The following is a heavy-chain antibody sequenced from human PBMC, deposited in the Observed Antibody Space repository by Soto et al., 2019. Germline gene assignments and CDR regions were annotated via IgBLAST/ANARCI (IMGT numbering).Heavy chain of an antibody. CDR3: ARMVSGIPHVFDI. CDR1: GFSLSTSGMC. D-gene: IGHD2-21*01. Sequence: KSGPTLVNPTQTLTLTCTFSGFSLSTSGMCVNWIRQPPGKTLEWLALIDWEDAKFYSASLKTRLTISKDTSKNQVVLTMTNMGPVDTATYYCARMVSGIPHVFDIWGQGTVVTVSS. J-gene: IGHJ3*02. CDR2: IDWEDAK. V-gene: IGHV2-70*01.